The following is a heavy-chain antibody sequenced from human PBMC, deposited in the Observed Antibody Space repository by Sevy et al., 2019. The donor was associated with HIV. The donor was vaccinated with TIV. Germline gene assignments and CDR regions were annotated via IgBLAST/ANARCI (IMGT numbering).Heavy chain of an antibody. V-gene: IGHV3-30-3*01. D-gene: IGHD4-17*01. CDR1: GFTFSSYA. CDR3: ARYPTVTTDRYFDY. Sequence: GGSLRLSCAASGFTFSSYAMHWVRQAPGKGLEWVAVISYDGSNKYYADSVKGRFTISRDNSKNTLYLQMNSLRAEDTAAYYCARYPTVTTDRYFDYWGQGTLVTVSS. J-gene: IGHJ4*02. CDR2: ISYDGSNK.